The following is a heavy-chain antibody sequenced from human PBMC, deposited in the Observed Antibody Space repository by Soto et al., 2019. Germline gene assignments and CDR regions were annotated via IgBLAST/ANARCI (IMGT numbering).Heavy chain of an antibody. Sequence: EVQLVESGGGLVKPGGCLRLSCEVSGFTFSTFTMSWVRQAPGKGLEWVSSINGRSNYIYYADSVKGRFTISRDNAKNSLYLQMNGLRAEDTAVYFCAREDGIVAVSSAFDYWGQGTLVTVSS. V-gene: IGHV3-21*01. CDR3: AREDGIVAVSSAFDY. D-gene: IGHD1-26*01. CDR1: GFTFSTFT. CDR2: INGRSNYI. J-gene: IGHJ4*02.